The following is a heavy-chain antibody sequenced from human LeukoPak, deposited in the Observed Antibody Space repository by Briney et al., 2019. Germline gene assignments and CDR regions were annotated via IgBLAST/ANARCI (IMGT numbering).Heavy chain of an antibody. Sequence: HPGGSLRLSCAASGFTFSSYGMHWVRQAPGKGLEWVAVISYDGSNKYYADSVKGRFTISRDNSKNTLYLQMNSLRAEDTAVYYCAKPPSSYNYGLVDYWGQGTLVTVSS. J-gene: IGHJ4*02. V-gene: IGHV3-30*18. CDR2: ISYDGSNK. CDR1: GFTFSSYG. CDR3: AKPPSSYNYGLVDY. D-gene: IGHD5-24*01.